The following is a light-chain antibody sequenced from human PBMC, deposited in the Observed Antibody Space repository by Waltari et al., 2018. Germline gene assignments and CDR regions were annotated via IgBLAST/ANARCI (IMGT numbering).Light chain of an antibody. V-gene: IGKV3D-15*01. J-gene: IGKJ2*01. CDR3: QQSRQWPRRT. Sequence: EIVMTQSPVTMSVSPGEGVPLPCTASESVGTDVAWYRHKPGQPPRLLIYYANARATGVPARISGSGSGTDFTLTISSLEPEDFAFYYCQQSRQWPRRTFGQGTKLEI. CDR1: ESVGTD. CDR2: YAN.